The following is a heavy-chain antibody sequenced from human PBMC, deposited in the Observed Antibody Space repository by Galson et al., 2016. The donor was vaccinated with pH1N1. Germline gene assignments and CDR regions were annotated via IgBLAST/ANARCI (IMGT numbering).Heavy chain of an antibody. J-gene: IGHJ3*02. D-gene: IGHD2/OR15-2a*01. V-gene: IGHV1-69*13. CDR1: GGTFSSYA. CDR3: ARGEGCCNRNNCYCAVEI. Sequence: SVKVSCKAFGGTFSSYAITWVRQAPGQGLEWMGGVIPVFGTTNYAPKFQGRVTITAGESMSTAYMELSSLKSEDTAVYYCARGEGCCNRNNCYCAVEIWGQGTRVTVPS. CDR2: VIPVFGTT.